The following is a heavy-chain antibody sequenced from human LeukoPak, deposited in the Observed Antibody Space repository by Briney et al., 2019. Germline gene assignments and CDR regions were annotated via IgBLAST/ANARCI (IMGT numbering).Heavy chain of an antibody. CDR1: GYTLTGYY. CDR2: MNPNSGGT. CDR3: ARDKLGLGELSLYDQ. V-gene: IGHV1-2*02. J-gene: IGHJ5*02. D-gene: IGHD3-16*02. Sequence: AAVKVSCKASGYTLTGYYMHWVRQAPGQGLEWMGWMNPNSGGTKYAQKFQGRVTMTRDTSISTAYMELSRLRSDDTAMYYCARDKLGLGELSLYDQWGQGTLVTVFS.